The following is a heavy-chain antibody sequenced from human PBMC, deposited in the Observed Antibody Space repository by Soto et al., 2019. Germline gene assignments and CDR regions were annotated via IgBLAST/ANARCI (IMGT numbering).Heavy chain of an antibody. CDR1: GFTFSSYA. Sequence: GGSLRLSCAASGFTFSSYAMHWVRQAPGKGLEWVAVISYDGSNKYYADSVKGRFTISRDNSKNTLYLQMNSLRAEDTAVYYCARDKFLEWLFYFDYWGQGT. CDR3: ARDKFLEWLFYFDY. D-gene: IGHD3-3*01. V-gene: IGHV3-30-3*01. J-gene: IGHJ4*02. CDR2: ISYDGSNK.